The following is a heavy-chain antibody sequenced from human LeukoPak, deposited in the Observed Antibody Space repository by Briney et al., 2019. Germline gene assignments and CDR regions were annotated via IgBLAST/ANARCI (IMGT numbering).Heavy chain of an antibody. V-gene: IGHV3-48*01. Sequence: PGGSLRLSCAASRFTFNAFGMNWVRQAPGRGLEWVSYIGTTSGAIYYADSVKGRFTISRDSAKNSLYLQMNSLRAEDTAVYYCAKGHDSSGYSQTFFDYWGQGTLVTVSS. CDR2: IGTTSGAI. D-gene: IGHD3-22*01. J-gene: IGHJ4*02. CDR3: AKGHDSSGYSQTFFDY. CDR1: RFTFNAFG.